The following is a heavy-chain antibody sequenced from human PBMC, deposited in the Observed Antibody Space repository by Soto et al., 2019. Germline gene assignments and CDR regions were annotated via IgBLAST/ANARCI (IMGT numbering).Heavy chain of an antibody. D-gene: IGHD3-3*01. Sequence: GESLKISCKGSGYSFTSYWIGWVRQMPGKGLEWMGIIYPGDSDTRYSPSFQGQVTISADKSISTAYLQWSSLKASDTAMYYCARHSHIRPFSDFWSGYPYGYYYGMDVWGKGTTVTVSS. V-gene: IGHV5-51*01. CDR1: GYSFTSYW. CDR2: IYPGDSDT. J-gene: IGHJ6*04. CDR3: ARHSHIRPFSDFWSGYPYGYYYGMDV.